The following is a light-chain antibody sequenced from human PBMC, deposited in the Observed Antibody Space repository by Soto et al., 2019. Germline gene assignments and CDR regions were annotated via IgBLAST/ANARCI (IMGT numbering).Light chain of an antibody. CDR2: NVY. J-gene: IGLJ1*01. V-gene: IGLV2-14*03. Sequence: QSALPQPASVSGSPGQSITISCTGTISDVGAYNFVSWHQQHPGKAPKLMIYNVYDRPSGISYRFSGSKSGNTASLTISGLQGEDEADYYCSAYTVSRTYVFGTGTKLTVL. CDR3: SAYTVSRTYV. CDR1: ISDVGAYNF.